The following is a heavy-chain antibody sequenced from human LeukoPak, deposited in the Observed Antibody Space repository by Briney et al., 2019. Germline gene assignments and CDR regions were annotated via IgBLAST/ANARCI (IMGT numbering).Heavy chain of an antibody. CDR1: GGSISSGGYS. CDR3: ARARGYGSGYDLGPAFDI. CDR2: IYHSGST. V-gene: IGHV4-30-2*01. D-gene: IGHD5-12*01. Sequence: SETLSLTCAVSGGSISSGGYSWNWIRQPPGKGLEWIGYIYHSGSTYYNPSLNSRVTISVDRSKNQFSLKLSSVTAADTAVYYCARARGYGSGYDLGPAFDIWGQGTMVTVSS. J-gene: IGHJ3*02.